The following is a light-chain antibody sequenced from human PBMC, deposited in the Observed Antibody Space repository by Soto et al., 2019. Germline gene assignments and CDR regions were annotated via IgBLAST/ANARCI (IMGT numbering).Light chain of an antibody. J-gene: IGKJ5*01. V-gene: IGKV3-15*01. CDR3: QQYNNWPPIT. CDR2: GAS. Sequence: EIVITQSPATLSFSPVERATLSCRAAQNIKSNLAWYQQKPGQAPRLLIYGASTRATGIPARFSGSGSGTEFTLTISSLQSEDFAVYYCQQYNNWPPITFGQGTRLEIK. CDR1: QNIKSN.